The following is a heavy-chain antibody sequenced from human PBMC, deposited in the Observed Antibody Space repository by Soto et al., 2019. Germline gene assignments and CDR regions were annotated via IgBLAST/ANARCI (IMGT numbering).Heavy chain of an antibody. Sequence: ETLSLTCTVSGGSISSYYWSWIRQPPGKGLEWIGYIYYSGSTNYNPSLKSRVTISVDTSKNQFSLKLSSVTAADTAVYYCARVGSLLEWLLYFDYWGQGTLVTVSS. J-gene: IGHJ4*02. V-gene: IGHV4-59*01. CDR1: GGSISSYY. CDR3: ARVGSLLEWLLYFDY. D-gene: IGHD3-3*01. CDR2: IYYSGST.